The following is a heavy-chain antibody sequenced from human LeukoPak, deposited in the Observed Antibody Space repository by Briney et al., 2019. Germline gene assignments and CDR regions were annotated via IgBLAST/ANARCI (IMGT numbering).Heavy chain of an antibody. CDR1: GYTFTSYY. D-gene: IGHD1-1*01. V-gene: IGHV1-46*01. Sequence: GASVKVSCKASGYTFTSYYMHWVRQAPGQGLEWMGIINPSGGSTSYAQKFQGRVTITRDTSASTAYMELSSLRSEDTAVYYCARDQLNDYCFDYWGQGTLVTVSS. CDR2: INPSGGST. J-gene: IGHJ4*02. CDR3: ARDQLNDYCFDY.